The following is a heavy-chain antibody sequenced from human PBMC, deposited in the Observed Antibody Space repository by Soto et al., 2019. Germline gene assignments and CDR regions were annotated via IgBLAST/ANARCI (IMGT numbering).Heavy chain of an antibody. D-gene: IGHD2-21*02. CDR1: GFNFDAYA. CDR3: AKEGGHCSGVDCFFDT. Sequence: EVQLVESGGGLVQPGRSLRLSCAASGFNFDAYAMHWVRQAPGKGLEWVSGLKWNGDNVGYADSVRGRFTISRDNAKNSLYLQMNSLRVEDTAFYYCAKEGGHCSGVDCFFDTWGQGTLVTVSS. CDR2: LKWNGDNV. V-gene: IGHV3-9*01. J-gene: IGHJ4*02.